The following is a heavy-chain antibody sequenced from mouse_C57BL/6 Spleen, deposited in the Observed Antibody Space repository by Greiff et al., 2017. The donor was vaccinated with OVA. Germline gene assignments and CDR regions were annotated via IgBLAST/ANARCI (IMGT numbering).Heavy chain of an antibody. V-gene: IGHV1-80*01. CDR1: GYAFSSYW. Sequence: VQLQQSGAELVKPGASVKISCKASGYAFSSYWMNWVKQRPGTGLEWIGQIYPGDGDTNYNGKFKGKATLTADKSSSTAYLQLSSLTSEDSAVYFCARGYYGNYFDYWGQGTTLTVSS. D-gene: IGHD2-1*01. CDR2: IYPGDGDT. J-gene: IGHJ2*01. CDR3: ARGYYGNYFDY.